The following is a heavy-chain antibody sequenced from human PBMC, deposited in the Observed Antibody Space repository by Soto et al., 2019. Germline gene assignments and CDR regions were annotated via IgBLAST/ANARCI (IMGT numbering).Heavy chain of an antibody. CDR2: IYWDDDK. CDR1: GFSLSTSGVG. D-gene: IGHD3-22*01. Sequence: QITLKESGPPLVKPTQTLTLTCTFSGFSLSTSGVGVGWIRQPPGKALEWLALIYWDDDKRYSPSLKSRLTIHKDTSKNQVVLTMTNMDPVDTATYYCAHSLIGYYYDSSGSNWFDPWGQGTLVTVSS. V-gene: IGHV2-5*02. J-gene: IGHJ5*02. CDR3: AHSLIGYYYDSSGSNWFDP.